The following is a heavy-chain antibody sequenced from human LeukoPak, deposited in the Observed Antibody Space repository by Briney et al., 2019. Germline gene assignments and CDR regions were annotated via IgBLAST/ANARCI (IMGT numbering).Heavy chain of an antibody. CDR1: AFTFSSYG. Sequence: SLTLSCLASAFTFSSYGMHWVRQPPAKGLEWVAVIRYDGSNKYYADSVKGRFTISRDNSKNTLYLQMNSLRAEDTAVYYCASMGSSRENDYWGQGTPVTVSS. J-gene: IGHJ4*02. D-gene: IGHD1-26*01. CDR2: IRYDGSNK. V-gene: IGHV3-33*01. CDR3: ASMGSSRENDY.